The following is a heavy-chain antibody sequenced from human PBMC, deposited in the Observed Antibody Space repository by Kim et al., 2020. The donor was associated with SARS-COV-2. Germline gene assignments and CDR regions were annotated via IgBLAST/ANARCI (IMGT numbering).Heavy chain of an antibody. CDR2: VNHSEST. Sequence: SETLSLTCALYGGSLDGYYWSWIRQSPGKGLEWIGEVNHSESTNYNPSLRSRVAISIDTSNNQFSLKLTSVTAADTALYYCARAPRDDDTGYYYFDYWGQGPPVTVSS. CDR3: ARAPRDDDTGYYYFDY. V-gene: IGHV4-34*01. J-gene: IGHJ4*02. CDR1: GGSLDGYY. D-gene: IGHD5-12*01.